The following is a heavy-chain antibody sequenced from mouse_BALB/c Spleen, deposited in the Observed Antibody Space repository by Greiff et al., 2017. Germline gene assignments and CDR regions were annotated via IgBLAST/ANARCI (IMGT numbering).Heavy chain of an antibody. CDR1: GFTFSSFG. J-gene: IGHJ2*01. Sequence: EVHLVESGGGLVQPGGSRKLSCAASGFTFSSFGMHWVRQAPEKGLEWVAYISSGSSTIYYADTVKGRFTISRDNPKSTLFLQMTSLRSEDTAMYYCARSGVDYFDYWGQGTTLTVSS. CDR3: ARSGVDYFDY. V-gene: IGHV5-17*02. CDR2: ISSGSSTI. D-gene: IGHD1-1*01.